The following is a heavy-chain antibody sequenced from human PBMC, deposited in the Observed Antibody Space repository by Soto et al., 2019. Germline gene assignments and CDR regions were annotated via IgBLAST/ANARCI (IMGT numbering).Heavy chain of an antibody. V-gene: IGHV3-53*02. J-gene: IGHJ2*01. D-gene: IGHD6-6*01. CDR2: IYSGGST. CDR1: GFTVSSNY. Sequence: EVQLVETGGGLIQPGGSLRLSCAASGFTVSSNYMSWVRQAPGKGLEWVSVIYSGGSTYYADSVMGRFTIARDNSKNTLYLQMNSLRAEDTAVYYCARSPRSSFSFWSWYFDLWGRCTLVTVSS. CDR3: ARSPRSSFSFWSWYFDL.